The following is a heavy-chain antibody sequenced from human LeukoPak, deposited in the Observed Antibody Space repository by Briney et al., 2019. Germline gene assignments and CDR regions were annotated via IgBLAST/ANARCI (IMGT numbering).Heavy chain of an antibody. CDR1: GGSISSSSYY. V-gene: IGHV4-39*01. J-gene: IGHJ5*02. D-gene: IGHD3-10*01. CDR2: IYYSGST. CDR3: ARHKKTYGSESWFDP. Sequence: SETLSLTCTVSGGSISSSSYYWGWIRQPPGKGLEWIGSIYYSGSTYYNPSLKSRVTISVDTSKNQFSLKLSSVTAADTAVYYCARHKKTYGSESWFDPWGQGTLVTVSS.